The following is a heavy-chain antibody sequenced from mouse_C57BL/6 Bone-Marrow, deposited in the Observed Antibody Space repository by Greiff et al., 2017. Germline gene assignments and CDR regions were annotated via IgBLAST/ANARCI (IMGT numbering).Heavy chain of an antibody. CDR1: GYTFTSYW. J-gene: IGHJ4*01. D-gene: IGHD2-5*01. V-gene: IGHV1-69*01. Sequence: QVQLQQPGAELVMPGASVKLSCKASGYTFTSYWMHWVKPRPGQGLEWIGEIDPSDSYTNYNQKFKGKSTLTVDKSSSTAYMQLSSLTSEDSAVYYCARDYSNYFYAMDYWGQGTSVTVSS. CDR2: IDPSDSYT. CDR3: ARDYSNYFYAMDY.